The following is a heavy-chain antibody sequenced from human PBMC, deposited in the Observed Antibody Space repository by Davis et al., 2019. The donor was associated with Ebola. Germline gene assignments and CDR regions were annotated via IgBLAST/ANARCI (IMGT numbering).Heavy chain of an antibody. D-gene: IGHD3-10*01. CDR2: INPISGGT. V-gene: IGHV1-2*02. CDR3: ARDLSYSYYYHYYGMDV. CDR1: GYTLTDYQ. Sequence: VKVSCKATGYTLTDYQMHWVRRAPGQGLEWMGGINPISGGTNYAEKFQGRVTMTRDTSISTVYMELSRLRSDDTAVYYCARDLSYSYYYHYYGMDVWGQGTTVTVSS. J-gene: IGHJ6*02.